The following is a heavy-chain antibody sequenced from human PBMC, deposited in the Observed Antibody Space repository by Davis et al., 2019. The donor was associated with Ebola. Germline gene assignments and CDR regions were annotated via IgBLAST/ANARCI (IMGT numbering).Heavy chain of an antibody. CDR1: GFTFSSYA. CDR3: ALASPYSSGWYSGAYYFDY. J-gene: IGHJ4*02. CDR2: ISYDGSNK. Sequence: PGGSLRLSCAASGFTFSSYAMHWVRQAPGKGLEWVAVISYDGSNKYYADSVKGRFTISRDNSKNTLYLQMNSLRAEDTAVYYCALASPYSSGWYSGAYYFDYWGQGTLVTVSS. V-gene: IGHV3-30-3*01. D-gene: IGHD6-19*01.